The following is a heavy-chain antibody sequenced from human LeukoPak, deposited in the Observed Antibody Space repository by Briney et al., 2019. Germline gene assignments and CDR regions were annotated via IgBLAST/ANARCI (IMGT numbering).Heavy chain of an antibody. CDR1: GFTFSGYG. D-gene: IGHD5-12*01. J-gene: IGHJ4*02. V-gene: IGHV3-30*18. Sequence: GGSLRLSCAASGFTFSGYGMHWVRQAPGKGLEWLAVISYDGNNKYYADSVRGRFTISRDNSKNTLYLQMNSLRPEDTAVYYCAKSVASDAYWGQGTLATVSS. CDR2: ISYDGNNK. CDR3: AKSVASDAY.